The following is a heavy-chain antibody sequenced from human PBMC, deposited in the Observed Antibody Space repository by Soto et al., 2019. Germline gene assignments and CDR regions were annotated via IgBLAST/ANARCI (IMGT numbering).Heavy chain of an antibody. J-gene: IGHJ4*02. D-gene: IGHD1-26*01. Sequence: QVQLVQSGAEVKKPGASVKVSCKASGYTFTKYAMHWVRQAPGQRLEWMGWINAGNGNTKYTQKFQGRVTITRDTSASTAYMELSSLRSEDTAVYYCARGMVGGTSQVWGRGTLVTVSS. CDR2: INAGNGNT. CDR3: ARGMVGGTSQV. CDR1: GYTFTKYA. V-gene: IGHV1-3*01.